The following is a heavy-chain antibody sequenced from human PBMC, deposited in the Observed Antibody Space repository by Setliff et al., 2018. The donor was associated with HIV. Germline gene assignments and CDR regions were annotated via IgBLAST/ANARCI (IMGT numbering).Heavy chain of an antibody. J-gene: IGHJ3*02. CDR3: ARVRRVRDAFDI. D-gene: IGHD1-1*01. CDR1: GFTFSDYY. CDR2: ISGSGSTI. V-gene: IGHV3-11*04. Sequence: GGSLRLSCAASGFTFSDYYMSWTRQAPGKGLEWVACISGSGSTIYYADSVKGRFTISRDNAKNSLYLQMNSLRAEDTAVYYCARVRRVRDAFDIWGQGTMVTVSS.